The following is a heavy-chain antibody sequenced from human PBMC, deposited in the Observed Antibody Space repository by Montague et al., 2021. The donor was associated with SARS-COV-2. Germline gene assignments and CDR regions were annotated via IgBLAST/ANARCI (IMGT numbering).Heavy chain of an antibody. D-gene: IGHD4-17*01. CDR3: AKAPQPHDYGDYFDY. CDR1: GFTFSSYA. J-gene: IGHJ4*02. Sequence: SLRFSCPASGFTFSSYAMSWVRQAPGKGLEWVSAISGSGGSTYYADSVKGRFTISRDNSKNTLYLQMNSLRAEDTAVYYCAKAPQPHDYGDYFDYWGQGTLVTVSS. V-gene: IGHV3-23*01. CDR2: ISGSGGST.